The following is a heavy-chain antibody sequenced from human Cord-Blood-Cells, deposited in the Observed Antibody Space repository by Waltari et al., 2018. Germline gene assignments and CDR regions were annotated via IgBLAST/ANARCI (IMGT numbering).Heavy chain of an antibody. J-gene: IGHJ4*02. CDR1: GFTFSSYA. CDR3: ARGLYGSGSYIDGDFDY. D-gene: IGHD3-10*01. V-gene: IGHV3-30-3*01. Sequence: QVQLVESGGGVVQPGRSLRLSCAASGFTFSSYAMHWVRQAPGKGLEWVAVISYDGGNKYYADSVKGRFTISRDNSKNTLYLQMNSLRAEDTAVYYCARGLYGSGSYIDGDFDYWGQGTLVTVSS. CDR2: ISYDGGNK.